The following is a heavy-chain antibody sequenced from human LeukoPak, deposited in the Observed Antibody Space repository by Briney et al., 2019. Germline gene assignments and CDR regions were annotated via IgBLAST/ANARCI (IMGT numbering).Heavy chain of an antibody. J-gene: IGHJ4*02. CDR3: AKGVYGHNFDY. D-gene: IGHD5/OR15-5a*01. CDR1: GFTFSGYA. Sequence: PGGSLRISCAAFGFTFSGYALTWVRQAPGKGLEWVSGISGSGGSTNYADSVKGRFTISRDNSKSTLYLQMSSLRAEDTAVYYCAKGVYGHNFDYWGQGTLVTVSS. V-gene: IGHV3-23*01. CDR2: ISGSGGST.